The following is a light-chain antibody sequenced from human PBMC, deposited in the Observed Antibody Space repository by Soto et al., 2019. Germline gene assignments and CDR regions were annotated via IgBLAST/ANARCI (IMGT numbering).Light chain of an antibody. Sequence: QSALTQPASVSGSPGQSVTLSCSGPRSDIGDSNFISWYQHSPGKAPRLLIYEVNNRPSGVSKRFSGSKAGNTASLTISGLLDDDEADYFCASFRSGTILVFGSGTKLPV. CDR1: RSDIGDSNF. V-gene: IGLV2-14*01. CDR3: ASFRSGTILV. J-gene: IGLJ1*01. CDR2: EVN.